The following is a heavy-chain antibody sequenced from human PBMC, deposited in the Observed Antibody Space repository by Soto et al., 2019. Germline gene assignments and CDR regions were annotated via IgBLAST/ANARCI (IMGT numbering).Heavy chain of an antibody. CDR3: TVDTSHDIVVVPAADHYYYYGMDV. V-gene: IGHV3-73*01. D-gene: IGHD2-2*01. CDR1: GFTFSGSA. J-gene: IGHJ6*02. Sequence: GGSLRLSCAASGFTFSGSAMHWVRQASGKGLEWVGRIRSKANSYATAYAASVKGRFTISRDDSKNTAYLKMNSLKTEDTAVYYCTVDTSHDIVVVPAADHYYYYGMDVWGQGTTVTVSS. CDR2: IRSKANSYAT.